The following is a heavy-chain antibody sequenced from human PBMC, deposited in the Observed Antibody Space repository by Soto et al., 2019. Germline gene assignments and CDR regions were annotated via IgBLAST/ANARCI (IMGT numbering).Heavy chain of an antibody. Sequence: QVQLQESGPGLVKPSQTLSLTCTVSGGSISSGGYSWSWIRQHPGKGLEWIGYIYYSGSTYYNPSLKSRVTISVETSKNQFALKLGSVTAADTAVYYCARDRYSGGYWYYYYGMDVWGQGTTVTVSS. V-gene: IGHV4-31*03. CDR3: ARDRYSGGYWYYYYGMDV. CDR2: IYYSGST. D-gene: IGHD1-26*01. J-gene: IGHJ6*02. CDR1: GGSISSGGYS.